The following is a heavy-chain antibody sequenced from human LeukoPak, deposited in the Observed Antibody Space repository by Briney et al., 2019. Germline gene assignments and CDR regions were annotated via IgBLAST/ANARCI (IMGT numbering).Heavy chain of an antibody. CDR3: ARAKGYDSSGYYSTDAFDI. CDR2: INHSGST. V-gene: IGHV4-34*01. D-gene: IGHD3-22*01. J-gene: IGHJ3*02. Sequence: ASETLSLTCAVYGGSFSGYYWSWIRQPPGKGLEWIGEINHSGSTNYNPSLKSRVTISVDTSKNQFSLKLSSVTAADTAVYYCARAKGYDSSGYYSTDAFDIWGQGTMVTVSS. CDR1: GGSFSGYY.